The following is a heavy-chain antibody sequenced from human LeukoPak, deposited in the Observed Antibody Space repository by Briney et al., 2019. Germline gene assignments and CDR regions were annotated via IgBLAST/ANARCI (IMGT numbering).Heavy chain of an antibody. CDR2: IKQDGSEK. V-gene: IGHV3-7*01. D-gene: IGHD3-22*01. Sequence: GGSLRLSCAASGFTFSSSWMNWVRQAPGKGLEWVANIKQDGSEKYYADSVKGRFTISRDNSKNTLYLQMNSLRAEDTAVYYCAKGRSVVVITTYLDYWGQGTLVTVSS. CDR1: GFTFSSSW. J-gene: IGHJ4*02. CDR3: AKGRSVVVITTYLDY.